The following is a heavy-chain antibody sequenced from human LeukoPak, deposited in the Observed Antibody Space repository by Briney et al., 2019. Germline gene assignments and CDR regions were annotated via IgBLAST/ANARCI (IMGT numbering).Heavy chain of an antibody. Sequence: SETLSLTCTVSGGSISSSSYYWGWIRQPPGKGLEWIGSIYYSGSTYYNPSLKSRVTISVDTSKNQFSLKLRSVTAADTAVCYCARVPGGALNWFDPWGQGTLVTVSS. CDR3: ARVPGGALNWFDP. J-gene: IGHJ5*02. CDR2: IYYSGST. V-gene: IGHV4-39*01. CDR1: GGSISSSSYY. D-gene: IGHD1-1*01.